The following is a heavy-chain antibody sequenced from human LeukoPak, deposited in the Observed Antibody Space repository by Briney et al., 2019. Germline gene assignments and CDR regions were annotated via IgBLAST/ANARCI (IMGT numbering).Heavy chain of an antibody. CDR3: ASGGMGARKYYSDPFHY. J-gene: IGHJ4*02. Sequence: GGSLRLSCAASAFTVSSNYMSWVRQAPGKGLEWVSIIYSAGSTYYANSVRGRFTISRDSPKNTVCLQMNSLRAEDTAVYYCASGGMGARKYYSDPFHYWGEGTLVTVSS. CDR1: AFTVSSNY. D-gene: IGHD3-10*01. CDR2: IYSAGST. V-gene: IGHV3-53*01.